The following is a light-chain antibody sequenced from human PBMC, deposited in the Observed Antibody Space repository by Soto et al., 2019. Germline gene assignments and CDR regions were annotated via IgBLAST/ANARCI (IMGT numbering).Light chain of an antibody. Sequence: QSVLTQPASVSESPGQSITISCTGTGSDVGGYNYVSWHQQYPGKAPKLVIYDVTNRPSGVSNRFSGSKSGNTASLTISGLQAEDEADYYCSSYTRGRTYVFGTGTKLTVL. CDR1: GSDVGGYNY. CDR3: SSYTRGRTYV. J-gene: IGLJ1*01. CDR2: DVT. V-gene: IGLV2-14*03.